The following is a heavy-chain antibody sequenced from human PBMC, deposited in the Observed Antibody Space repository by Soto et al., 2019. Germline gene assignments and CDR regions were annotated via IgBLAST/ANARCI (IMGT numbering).Heavy chain of an antibody. J-gene: IGHJ4*02. CDR3: ARIGYDFWSGYYIFDY. CDR1: GFTSSSYW. CDR2: ISSNSSST. V-gene: IGHV3-74*01. D-gene: IGHD3-3*01. Sequence: GGSLRLSCAASGFTSSSYWMHWVRQAPGKGLVWVSCISSNSSSTSYADSVKGRFTISRDNAKNTLYLQMNSLRAEDTAVYYCARIGYDFWSGYYIFDYWGQGTLVTVSS.